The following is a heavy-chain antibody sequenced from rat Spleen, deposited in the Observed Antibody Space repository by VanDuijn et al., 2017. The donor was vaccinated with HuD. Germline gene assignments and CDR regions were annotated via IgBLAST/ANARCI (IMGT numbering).Heavy chain of an antibody. Sequence: EVQLVESGGNLVQPGRSLKLSCAASGFTFSMYGMAWVRQAPTKGLEWVSSIGTGGGNTYYRDSVKGRFTISRDNAKNTLYLQMDSLRSEDTATYYCARETGYNSYFDYWGQGVMVTVSS. CDR2: IGTGGGNT. V-gene: IGHV5S13*01. CDR1: GFTFSMYG. CDR3: ARETGYNSYFDY. D-gene: IGHD1-4*01. J-gene: IGHJ2*01.